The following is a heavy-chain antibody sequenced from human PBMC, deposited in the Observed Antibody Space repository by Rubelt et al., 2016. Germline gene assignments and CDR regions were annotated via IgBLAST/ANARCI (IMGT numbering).Heavy chain of an antibody. CDR2: IRGRARSYAT. D-gene: IGHD5-24*01. J-gene: IGHJ5*02. CDR3: TTANDGDTWLDP. V-gene: IGHV3-73*02. Sequence: QLVESGGGLVQPGGSLKLSCAASGSTFSGSDMHWVRQASGKGLEWVGRIRGRARSYATAYAASVRGRFTVSRDDSKNTAFLLLTSLKTEDTAFYYCTTANDGDTWLDPWGQGTLVTVSS. CDR1: GSTFSGSD.